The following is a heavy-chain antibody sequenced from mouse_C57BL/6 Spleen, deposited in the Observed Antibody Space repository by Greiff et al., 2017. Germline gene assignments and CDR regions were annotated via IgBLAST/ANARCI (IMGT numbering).Heavy chain of an antibody. CDR1: GYPFTSYW. J-gene: IGHJ1*03. CDR2: IDPSDSYT. Sequence: QVQLQQPGAELVMPGASVKLSCKASGYPFTSYWMHWVKQRPGQGLEWIGEIDPSDSYTNYNQKFKGQSTLTVDKSSSTPYMQLRSLTSEDSAVXYGARFPHYYSSSPYWYCDVWGTGTTVTVSS. D-gene: IGHD1-1*01. CDR3: ARFPHYYSSSPYWYCDV. V-gene: IGHV1-69*01.